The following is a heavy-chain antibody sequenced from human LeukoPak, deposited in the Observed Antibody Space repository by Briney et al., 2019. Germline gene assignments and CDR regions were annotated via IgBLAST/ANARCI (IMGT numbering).Heavy chain of an antibody. CDR3: ARSITMARKGFDY. CDR1: GGSISSYY. Sequence: SETLSLTCTVSGGSISSYYWSWIRQPPGKGLEWIGYIYYSGSTYYNPSLKSRVTISVDTSKNQFSLRLSSVTAADTAVYYCARSITMARKGFDYWGQGTLVTVSS. J-gene: IGHJ4*02. V-gene: IGHV4-59*06. CDR2: IYYSGST. D-gene: IGHD3-10*01.